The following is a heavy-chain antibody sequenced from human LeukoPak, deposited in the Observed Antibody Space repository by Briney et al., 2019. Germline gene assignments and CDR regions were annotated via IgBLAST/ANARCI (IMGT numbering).Heavy chain of an antibody. CDR2: IKQDGSEK. V-gene: IGHV3-7*05. Sequence: GGSLRLSWAASGFSLSDYWMSWVRQAPGKGLEWVANIKQDGSEKYYVDSVKGRFTISRDNAKNSLYLQMNSQRAEDTAVYYCAKYRADCFDIWGQGTMVTVSS. CDR1: GFSLSDYW. D-gene: IGHD2-21*01. CDR3: AKYRADCFDI. J-gene: IGHJ3*02.